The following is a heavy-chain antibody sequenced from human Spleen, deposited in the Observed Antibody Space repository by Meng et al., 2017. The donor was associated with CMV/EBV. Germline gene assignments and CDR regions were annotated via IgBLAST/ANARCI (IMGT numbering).Heavy chain of an antibody. D-gene: IGHD2-2*01. CDR3: AKYCSGPSCYLRSFDP. J-gene: IGHJ5*02. V-gene: IGHV3-53*01. Sequence: SGFNVSGTYMSWVRQAPGQGLEWVSLIYRGGSTYYADSVKGRFTISRDNSKNMLYLQMNSLRVEDTAVYYCAKYCSGPSCYLRSFDPWGQGTLVTVSS. CDR1: GFNVSGTY. CDR2: IYRGGST.